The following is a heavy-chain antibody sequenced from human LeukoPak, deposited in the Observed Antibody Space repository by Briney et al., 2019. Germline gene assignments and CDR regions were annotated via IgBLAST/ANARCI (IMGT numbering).Heavy chain of an antibody. CDR3: TRDSGTYNWLDP. Sequence: GGSLRLSCAASGFTFSGSAIHWVRQSPGKGLEWVGHIDKKDNFYATTSAASVTGRFTISRDDSKNTAYLQMNSLKTEDTALYYCTRDSGTYNWLDPWGQGTLVTVSS. V-gene: IGHV3-73*01. CDR1: GFTFSGSA. J-gene: IGHJ5*02. D-gene: IGHD1-26*01. CDR2: IDKKDNFYAT.